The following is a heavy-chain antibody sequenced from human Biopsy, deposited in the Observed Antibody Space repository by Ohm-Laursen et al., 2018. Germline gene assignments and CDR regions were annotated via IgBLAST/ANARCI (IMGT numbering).Heavy chain of an antibody. CDR1: GFNFGDSG. CDR2: IRCESSGGTR. Sequence: RSLRLSCAASGFNFGDSGMGWFRQAPGKGLECVGLIRCESSGGTREYAAPVKGRLTVSRDDSKSIAYLDMNSLKTEDTAMYYCSKWTGGYSYSSLWGRGTLVTVSS. D-gene: IGHD5-12*01. J-gene: IGHJ4*02. CDR3: SKWTGGYSYSSL. V-gene: IGHV3-49*03.